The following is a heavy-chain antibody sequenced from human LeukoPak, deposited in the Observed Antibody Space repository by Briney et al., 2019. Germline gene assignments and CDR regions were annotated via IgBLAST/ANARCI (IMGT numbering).Heavy chain of an antibody. J-gene: IGHJ4*02. Sequence: SVKVSCKASGYTFTSYYMHWVRQAPGQGLEWMGIINPSGGSTSYAQKFQGRVTMTRDTSTSTVYMELSSLRSEDMAVYYCARLPLGELSSHWGQGTLVTVSS. CDR1: GYTFTSYY. CDR3: ARLPLGELSSH. V-gene: IGHV1-46*01. CDR2: INPSGGST. D-gene: IGHD3-16*02.